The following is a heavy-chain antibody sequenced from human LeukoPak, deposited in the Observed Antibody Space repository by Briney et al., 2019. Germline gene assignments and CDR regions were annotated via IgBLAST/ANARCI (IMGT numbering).Heavy chain of an antibody. D-gene: IGHD7-27*01. Sequence: PGGSLRLSCAASGFTFSSYAMHWVRQAPGKGLEWVAVISYDGSNKYYADSVRGRFTISRDNSKNTLYLQMNSLRAEDTAVYYCAKDAWGPPYYFDYWGQGTLVTVSS. J-gene: IGHJ4*02. CDR1: GFTFSSYA. CDR2: ISYDGSNK. V-gene: IGHV3-30-3*01. CDR3: AKDAWGPPYYFDY.